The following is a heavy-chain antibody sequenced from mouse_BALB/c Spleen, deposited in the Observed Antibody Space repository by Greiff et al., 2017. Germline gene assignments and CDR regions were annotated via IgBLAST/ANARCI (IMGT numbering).Heavy chain of an antibody. Sequence: EVQRVESGGGLVQPGGSRKLSCAASGFTFSSFGMHWVRQAPEKGLEWVAYISSGSSTIYYADTVTGRFTISRDNPKNTLFLQMTSLRSEDTAMYYCARYPRFAYWGQGTLVTVSA. J-gene: IGHJ3*01. CDR3: ARYPRFAY. CDR1: GFTFSSFG. CDR2: ISSGSSTI. V-gene: IGHV5-17*02.